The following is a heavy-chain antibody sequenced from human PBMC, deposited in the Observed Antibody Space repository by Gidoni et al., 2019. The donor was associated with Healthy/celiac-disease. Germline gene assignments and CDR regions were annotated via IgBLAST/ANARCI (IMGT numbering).Heavy chain of an antibody. Sequence: QVQLQESGPGLVKPSGTLSLTCAVSGGSISSSNWLSWVRQPPGKGLEWIGEIYHSGSTNYNPSLKSRVTISVDKSKNQFSLKLSSVTAADTAVYYCARDQEYCSSTSCFGGHWFDPWGQGTLVTVSS. J-gene: IGHJ5*02. CDR2: IYHSGST. CDR1: GGSISSSNW. V-gene: IGHV4-4*02. D-gene: IGHD2-2*01. CDR3: ARDQEYCSSTSCFGGHWFDP.